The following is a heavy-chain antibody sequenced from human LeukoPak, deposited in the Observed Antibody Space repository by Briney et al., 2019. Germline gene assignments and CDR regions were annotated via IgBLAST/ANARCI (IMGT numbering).Heavy chain of an antibody. Sequence: GASVKVSCKASGGTFSSYAISWVRQAPGQGLEWMGGIIPIFGTANYAQKFQGRVTITADKSTSTAYMELSSLRSEDTAVYYCARDRGTGLIDYWGQGTLVPSPQ. J-gene: IGHJ4*02. D-gene: IGHD1-1*01. CDR2: IIPIFGTA. CDR1: GGTFSSYA. V-gene: IGHV1-69*06. CDR3: ARDRGTGLIDY.